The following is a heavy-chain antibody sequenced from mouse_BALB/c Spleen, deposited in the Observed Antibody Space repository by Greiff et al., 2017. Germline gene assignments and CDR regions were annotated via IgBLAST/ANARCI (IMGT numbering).Heavy chain of an antibody. CDR1: GFTFSSYT. CDR3: TRDRNSPFAY. V-gene: IGHV5-6-4*01. Sequence: EVQRVESGGGLVKPGGSLKLSCAASGFTFSSYTMSWVRQTPEKRLEWVATISSGGSYTYYPDSVKGRFTISRDNAKNTLYLQMSSLKSEDTAMYYCTRDRNSPFAYWGQVTLVTVSA. CDR2: ISSGGSYT. J-gene: IGHJ3*01.